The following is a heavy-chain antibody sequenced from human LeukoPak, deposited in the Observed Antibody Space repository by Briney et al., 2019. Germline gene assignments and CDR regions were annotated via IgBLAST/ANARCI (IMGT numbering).Heavy chain of an antibody. D-gene: IGHD6-19*01. J-gene: IGHJ4*02. CDR3: AKTTTGYSSGRFPGWPVDY. CDR2: IFGSGGST. CDR1: GFTFSSYA. V-gene: IGHV3-23*01. Sequence: GGSLRLSCAASGFTFSSYAMYWVRQAPGKGLEWVSGIFGSGGSTHYADSVKGRFTISRDNSKNTVYLQMNSLRAEDTAVYYCAKTTTGYSSGRFPGWPVDYWGQGTLVTVS.